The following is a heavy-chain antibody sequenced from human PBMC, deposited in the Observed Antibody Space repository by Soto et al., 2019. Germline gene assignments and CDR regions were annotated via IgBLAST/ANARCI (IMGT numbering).Heavy chain of an antibody. CDR1: GGTCSSYG. D-gene: IGHD6-13*01. CDR3: ARLQAAAGDNDPTLAY. V-gene: IGHV3-30*03. J-gene: IGHJ4*02. Sequence: GGSLRLSWAASGGTCSSYGMHWVRPAPGKGLEWVAVISYDGSNKYYADSVNDRFTISADKSINTAYLQWTSLMASDTAMYYCARLQAAAGDNDPTLAYWGQGTLVTVSS. CDR2: ISYDGSNK.